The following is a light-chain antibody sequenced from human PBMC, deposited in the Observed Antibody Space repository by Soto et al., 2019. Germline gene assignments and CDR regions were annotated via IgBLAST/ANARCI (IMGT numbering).Light chain of an antibody. V-gene: IGLV3-21*02. CDR3: QVWDSSSDQDV. Sequence: SYELTQPPSVSVAPGQTARITCGGNNIGSKSVHWYQQKPGQAPVLVVYDDSDRPSGIPERFSGSNSGNTATLTISRVDAGDEADYYCQVWDSSSDQDVFGTGTKLTVL. J-gene: IGLJ1*01. CDR2: DDS. CDR1: NIGSKS.